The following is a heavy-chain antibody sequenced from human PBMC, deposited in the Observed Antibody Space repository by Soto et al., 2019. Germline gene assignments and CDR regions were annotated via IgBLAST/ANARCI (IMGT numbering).Heavy chain of an antibody. CDR3: AQDDAATRDPYFQH. D-gene: IGHD2-15*01. Sequence: EVQLLESGGGLVQPGGSLRLSCAASGFTFSSYAMSWVRQAPGKGLEWVSAMSGSGGSTYYADSVKGRFTISRDNSKNTLYLQMNSLRAEDTAVYYCAQDDAATRDPYFQHWGQGTLVTVSS. J-gene: IGHJ1*01. CDR1: GFTFSSYA. V-gene: IGHV3-23*01. CDR2: MSGSGGST.